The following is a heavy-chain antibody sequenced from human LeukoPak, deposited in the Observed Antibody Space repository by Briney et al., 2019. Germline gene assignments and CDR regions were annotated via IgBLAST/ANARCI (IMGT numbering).Heavy chain of an antibody. D-gene: IGHD3-22*01. Sequence: ASVTVSCKTSGFAFIAYYLHWVRQAPGQGLEWMGWINAGNGNTKYSQEFQGRVTITRDTSASTAYMELSSLRSEDMAVYYCARVKGPYYDSSGYYFDAFDIWGQGTMVTVSS. CDR3: ARVKGPYYDSSGYYFDAFDI. CDR2: INAGNGNT. J-gene: IGHJ3*02. V-gene: IGHV1-3*03. CDR1: GFAFIAYY.